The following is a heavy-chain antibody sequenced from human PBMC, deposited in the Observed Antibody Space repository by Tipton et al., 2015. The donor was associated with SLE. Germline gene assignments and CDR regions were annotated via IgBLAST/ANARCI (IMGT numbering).Heavy chain of an antibody. CDR2: IYYSGST. Sequence: TLSLTCTVSGGSISSYYWSWIRQPPGKGLEWIGYIYYSGSTNYNPSLKSRVTISVDTSKNQFSLKLSSVTAADTAVYYCARTSGTFPFDYWGQGHLVTVSS. CDR1: GGSISSYY. V-gene: IGHV4-59*01. J-gene: IGHJ4*02. D-gene: IGHD1-26*01. CDR3: ARTSGTFPFDY.